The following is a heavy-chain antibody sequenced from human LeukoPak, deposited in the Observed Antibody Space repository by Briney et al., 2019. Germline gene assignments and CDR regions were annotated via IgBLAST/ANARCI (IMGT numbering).Heavy chain of an antibody. CDR1: GGSISSSGYY. CDR3: ARGQYCSSTSCLDFDY. Sequence: PSETLSLTCTVSGGSISSSGYYWSWIRQPPGKGLEWIGEINHSGSTNYNPSLKSRVTISVDTSKNQFSLKLSSVTAADTAVCYCARGQYCSSTSCLDFDYWGQGTLVTVSS. CDR2: INHSGST. D-gene: IGHD2-2*01. V-gene: IGHV4-39*07. J-gene: IGHJ4*02.